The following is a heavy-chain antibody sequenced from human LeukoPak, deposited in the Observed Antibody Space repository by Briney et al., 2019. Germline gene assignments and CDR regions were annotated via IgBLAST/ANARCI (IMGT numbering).Heavy chain of an antibody. V-gene: IGHV3-21*01. CDR1: GFTFSSYS. D-gene: IGHD6-19*01. CDR3: ARDDLAVAGMGLD. CDR2: ISSSSSYI. J-gene: IGHJ4*02. Sequence: GGSLRLSCAASGFTFSSYSMNWVRQAPGKGLEWVSSISSSSSYIYYADSVKGRFTISRDNAKNSLYLQMNSLRAEDTAVYSCARDDLAVAGMGLDWGQGTLVTVSS.